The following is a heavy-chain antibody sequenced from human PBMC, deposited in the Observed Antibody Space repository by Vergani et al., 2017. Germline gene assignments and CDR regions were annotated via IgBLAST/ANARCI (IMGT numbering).Heavy chain of an antibody. CDR3: VYRKTECGTTGCFYPFYYYYYMYV. V-gene: IGHV2-5*04. J-gene: IGHJ6*03. Sequence: QITLKESGPTLVKPTQTLTLTCTFSGFSLNTRGVSVAWIRQPPGKALDWLALLYWNDDQHYRPSLNNRVTITKDTSKNQVVLTITNMDYVDTGTYYFVYRKTECGTTGCFYPFYYYYYMYVWGKGTTVTVSS. D-gene: IGHD1-7*01. CDR2: LYWNDDQ. CDR1: GFSLNTRGVS.